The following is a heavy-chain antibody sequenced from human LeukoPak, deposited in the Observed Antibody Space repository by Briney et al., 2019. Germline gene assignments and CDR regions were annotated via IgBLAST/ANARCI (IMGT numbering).Heavy chain of an antibody. J-gene: IGHJ4*02. CDR3: ARVSGRDVDIVATIYDY. D-gene: IGHD5-12*01. Sequence: SGGSLRLSCAASGFTFSSYEMNWVRQAPGKGLEWVSYISSSGSTIYYADSVKGRFTISRDNAKNSLYLQMNSLRAEDAAVYYCARVSGRDVDIVATIYDYWGQGTLVTVSS. V-gene: IGHV3-48*03. CDR1: GFTFSSYE. CDR2: ISSSGSTI.